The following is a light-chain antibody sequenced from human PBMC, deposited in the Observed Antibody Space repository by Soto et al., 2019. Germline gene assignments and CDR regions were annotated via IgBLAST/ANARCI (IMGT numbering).Light chain of an antibody. J-gene: IGLJ2*01. V-gene: IGLV2-14*01. CDR2: EVR. CDR3: SSYTSSSTLVV. Sequence: QSALTQPASVSVSPGQSITISCTGTSSDVGGYNYVSWYQQHPGKAPKLMIHEVRNRPSGVSNRFSGSKSGNTASLTISGLQAEDEADYYGSSYTSSSTLVVFGGGTKLTV. CDR1: SSDVGGYNY.